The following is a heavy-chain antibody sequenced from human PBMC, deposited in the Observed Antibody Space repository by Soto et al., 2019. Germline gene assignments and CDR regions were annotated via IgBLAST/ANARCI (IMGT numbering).Heavy chain of an antibody. Sequence: ASVKVSCKASGGTFSSYAISWVRQAPGQGLERMGGIIPIFGTANYAQKFQGRVTITADKSTSTAYMELSSLRSEDTAVYYCARAYCSSTSCYRRGFDPWGQGTLVTVSS. V-gene: IGHV1-69*06. CDR2: IIPIFGTA. D-gene: IGHD2-2*01. CDR3: ARAYCSSTSCYRRGFDP. J-gene: IGHJ5*02. CDR1: GGTFSSYA.